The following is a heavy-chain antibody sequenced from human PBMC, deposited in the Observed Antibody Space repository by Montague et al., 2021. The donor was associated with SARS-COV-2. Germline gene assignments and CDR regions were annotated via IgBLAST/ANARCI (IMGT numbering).Heavy chain of an antibody. Sequence: SETLSLTCTVSGGSISSSNYYWGWIRQPPGKGLEWIGSIYYSGTTYYNPSLQSRVTISVDTSKKQFSLKLSSVTAADTAVYYCAWETYTSGWFRQFDYWGQGTLVTVSS. D-gene: IGHD6-19*01. J-gene: IGHJ4*02. V-gene: IGHV4-39*01. CDR1: GGSISSSNYY. CDR3: AWETYTSGWFRQFDY. CDR2: IYYSGTT.